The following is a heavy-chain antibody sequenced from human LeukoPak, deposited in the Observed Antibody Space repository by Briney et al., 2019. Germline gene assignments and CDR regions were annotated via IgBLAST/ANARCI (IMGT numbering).Heavy chain of an antibody. CDR2: INHSGST. D-gene: IGHD4-17*01. V-gene: IGHV4-34*01. CDR1: GGSFSGYY. CDR3: ARGRYGLNWFDP. Sequence: SETLSLTCAVYGGSFSGYYWSWIRQPPGKGLEWIGEINHSGSTNYNPSLKNRVTISVDTSKNQFSLKLSSVTAADTAVYYCARGRYGLNWFDPWAREPWSPSPQ. J-gene: IGHJ5*02.